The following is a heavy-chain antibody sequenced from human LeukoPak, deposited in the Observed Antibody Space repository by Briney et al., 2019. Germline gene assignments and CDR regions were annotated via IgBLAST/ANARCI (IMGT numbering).Heavy chain of an antibody. V-gene: IGHV4-39*01. J-gene: IGHJ4*02. CDR2: IYYSGST. CDR3: ASGHYDFWSGYARDVYLGY. D-gene: IGHD3-3*01. Sequence: SEALSLTCTVSGGSISSSSYYWGWIRQPPGKGLEWIGSIYYSGSTYYNPSLKSRVTISVDTSKSQFSLKLSSVTAADTAVYYCASGHYDFWSGYARDVYLGYWGQGTLVTVSS. CDR1: GGSISSSSYY.